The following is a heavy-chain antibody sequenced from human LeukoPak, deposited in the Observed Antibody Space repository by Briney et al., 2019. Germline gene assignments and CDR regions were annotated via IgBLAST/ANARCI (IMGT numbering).Heavy chain of an antibody. V-gene: IGHV1-2*02. Sequence: ASVKVSCKASGYTFTGYYMHWVRQAPGQGLEWMGWINPNSGGTNYAQKFQGRVTMTRDTSISTAYMELSRLRSDDTVVYYCARAALTYFDWLQKTKNWFDPWGQGTLVTVSS. CDR2: INPNSGGT. CDR3: ARAALTYFDWLQKTKNWFDP. J-gene: IGHJ5*02. D-gene: IGHD3-9*01. CDR1: GYTFTGYY.